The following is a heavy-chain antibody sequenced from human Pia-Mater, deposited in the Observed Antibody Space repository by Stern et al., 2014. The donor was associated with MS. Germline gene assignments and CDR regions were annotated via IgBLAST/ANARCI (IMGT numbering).Heavy chain of an antibody. CDR2: VPHSGRT. CDR1: GDSMSNNNW. D-gene: IGHD6-13*01. J-gene: IGHJ4*02. Sequence: QVQLQESGPGLVRPSTTLFLTCSVSGDSMSNNNWWSWVRPAPGKGLGRIGEVPHSGRTNHNPSLAGRPPIPIDKSKRTISLGMGSVTAADTAVYYCARAKDSSSWYGYFDYWGQGTLVTVSS. V-gene: IGHV4-4*02. CDR3: ARAKDSSSWYGYFDY.